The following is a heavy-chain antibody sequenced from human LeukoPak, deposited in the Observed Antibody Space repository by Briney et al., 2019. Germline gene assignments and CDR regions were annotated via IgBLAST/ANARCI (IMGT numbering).Heavy chain of an antibody. CDR1: GGSISSYY. Sequence: SETLSLTCTVSGGSISSYYWSWIRQPPGKGLEWIGYIYYSGSTYYNPSLRSRVTISVDTSKNQFSLKLSSVTAADTAVYYCARFHPNWGLDYWGQGILVTVSS. V-gene: IGHV4-59*01. CDR3: ARFHPNWGLDY. J-gene: IGHJ4*02. D-gene: IGHD7-27*01. CDR2: IYYSGST.